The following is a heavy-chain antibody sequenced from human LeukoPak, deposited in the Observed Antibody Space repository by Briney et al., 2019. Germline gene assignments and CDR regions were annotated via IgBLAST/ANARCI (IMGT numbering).Heavy chain of an antibody. J-gene: IGHJ4*02. CDR1: GYSFTSYW. V-gene: IGHV5-51*01. Sequence: GESLKISCKGSGYSFTSYWIGWVRQMPGKGLEWMGIIYPGDSDTRYSPSFQGQVTISADKSISTAYLQWSSLKASDTAMYYCARVRAYDSSGYRPYYFDYWGQGTLVTVSS. CDR2: IYPGDSDT. CDR3: ARVRAYDSSGYRPYYFDY. D-gene: IGHD3-22*01.